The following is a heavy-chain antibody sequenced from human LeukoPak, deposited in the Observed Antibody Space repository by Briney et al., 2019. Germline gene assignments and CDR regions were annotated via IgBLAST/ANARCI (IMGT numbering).Heavy chain of an antibody. CDR1: GGSFSGYY. J-gene: IGHJ4*02. Sequence: SETLSLTCAVYGGSFSGYYWSWIRHPPGKGLEWIGEINISGSTNSHPSRKSRVTITVATSKTQFSLKLSTVTAANTAVYYCAKGGKQQLSAYFDYWGQGTLVTVSS. V-gene: IGHV4-34*01. D-gene: IGHD6-13*01. CDR3: AKGGKQQLSAYFDY. CDR2: INISGST.